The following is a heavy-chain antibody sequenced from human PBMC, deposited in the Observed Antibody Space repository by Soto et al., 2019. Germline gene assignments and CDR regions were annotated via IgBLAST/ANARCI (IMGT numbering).Heavy chain of an antibody. J-gene: IGHJ6*02. V-gene: IGHV3-48*03. CDR2: ISSSGSTI. Sequence: GGSLRLSCAASGFTFSSYEMNWVRQAPGKGLEWDSYISSSGSTIYYADSVKGRFTISRDNAKNSLYLQMNSLRAEDTAVYYCARINGPDYDSGMDVWGQGTTVTVSS. CDR1: GFTFSSYE. CDR3: ARINGPDYDSGMDV. D-gene: IGHD3-3*01.